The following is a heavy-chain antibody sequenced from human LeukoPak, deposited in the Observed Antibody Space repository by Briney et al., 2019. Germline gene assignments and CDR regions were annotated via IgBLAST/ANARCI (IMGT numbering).Heavy chain of an antibody. V-gene: IGHV4-61*01. D-gene: IGHD2-15*01. CDR2: IYYSGST. CDR1: GGSVSSGSYY. Sequence: SETLSLTCTVSGGSVSSGSYYWSWIRQPPGKGLERIGYIYYSGSTNYNPSLKSRVTISVDTSKNQFSLKLSSVTAADTAVYYCAREFPDCSGGSCYSWFDPWGQGTLVTVSS. CDR3: AREFPDCSGGSCYSWFDP. J-gene: IGHJ5*02.